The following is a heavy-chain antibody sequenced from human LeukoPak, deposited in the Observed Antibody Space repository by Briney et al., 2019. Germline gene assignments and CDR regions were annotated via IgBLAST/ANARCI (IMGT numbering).Heavy chain of an antibody. D-gene: IGHD6-6*01. CDR2: INHSGST. J-gene: IGHJ4*02. CDR3: ARVNQLVRRAFDY. Sequence: PSETLPLTCAVYGGSFSGYYWSWIRQPPGKGLEWIGEINHSGSTNYNPSLKSRVTISVDTSKNQFSLKLSSVTAADTAVYYCARVNQLVRRAFDYWGQGTLVTVSS. CDR1: GGSFSGYY. V-gene: IGHV4-34*01.